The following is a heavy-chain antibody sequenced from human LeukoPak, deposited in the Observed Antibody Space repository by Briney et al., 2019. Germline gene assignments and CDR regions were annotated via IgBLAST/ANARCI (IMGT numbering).Heavy chain of an antibody. Sequence: ASVKVSCKASGYTFTGYYMHWVRQAPGQGLEWMGWINPNSGGTNYAQKLQGRVTVTTDTSTSTAYMELRSLRSDDTAVYYCARGSMTTLFDYWGQGTLVTVSS. V-gene: IGHV1-2*02. D-gene: IGHD4-11*01. J-gene: IGHJ4*02. CDR1: GYTFTGYY. CDR3: ARGSMTTLFDY. CDR2: INPNSGGT.